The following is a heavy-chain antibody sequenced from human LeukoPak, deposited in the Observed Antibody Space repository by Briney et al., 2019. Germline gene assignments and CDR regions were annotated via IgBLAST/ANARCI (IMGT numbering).Heavy chain of an antibody. J-gene: IGHJ4*02. Sequence: GGSLRLSCAASGFTFSSYEMHWVRQAPGKGLDWVSYISTTGSTIYYADSVKGRFTISRDNARNSLYLQMNSLRAEDTAVYFCVREGNYYFDYWGQGTLVTVSS. V-gene: IGHV3-48*03. CDR1: GFTFSSYE. CDR3: VREGNYYFDY. CDR2: ISTTGSTI.